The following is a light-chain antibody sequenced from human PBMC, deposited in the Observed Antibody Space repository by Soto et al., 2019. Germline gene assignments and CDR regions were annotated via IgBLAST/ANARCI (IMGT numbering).Light chain of an antibody. J-gene: IGKJ1*01. CDR2: AAS. Sequence: IQMTQSPFSLSASVRDRVTNTCRASQSISTSLHWYQHKPGKAPKVLIHAASILQSGVPARFSGSGSGTDFTLTISSLQPEDFATYFCHQSRSSPQTFGQGTKVDIK. V-gene: IGKV1-39*01. CDR1: QSISTS. CDR3: HQSRSSPQT.